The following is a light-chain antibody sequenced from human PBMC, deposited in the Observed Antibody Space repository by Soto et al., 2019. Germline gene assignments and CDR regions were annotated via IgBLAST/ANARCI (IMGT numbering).Light chain of an antibody. Sequence: EIVMTQSPATLPVSPGESATLSCRASKSIASNLAWYQQKPGQAPRLLINSASARATGIPPRFSGSGSGTEFTLTSSRLHSEDFAVYYCQQHNYWPSFGQGTNLEIK. J-gene: IGKJ2*01. V-gene: IGKV3-15*01. CDR2: SAS. CDR3: QQHNYWPS. CDR1: KSIASN.